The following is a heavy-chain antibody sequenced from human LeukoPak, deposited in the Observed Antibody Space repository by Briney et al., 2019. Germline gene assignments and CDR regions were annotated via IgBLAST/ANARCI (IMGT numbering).Heavy chain of an antibody. CDR2: IHYSGQT. Sequence: PSETLSLTCTVSGGSISGYYWSWIRQPPGKGLEWIGFIHYSGQTNQNPSLKSRVTVSLDTSKNQFSLNLSPVTAADTAVYYCARYHCTSTSCLNFDYWGQGTLVTVSS. D-gene: IGHD2-2*01. V-gene: IGHV4-59*01. CDR1: GGSISGYY. CDR3: ARYHCTSTSCLNFDY. J-gene: IGHJ4*02.